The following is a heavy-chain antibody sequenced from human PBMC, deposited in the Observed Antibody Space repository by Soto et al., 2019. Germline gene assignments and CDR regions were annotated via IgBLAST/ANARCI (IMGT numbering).Heavy chain of an antibody. V-gene: IGHV1-18*01. D-gene: IGHD3-10*01. J-gene: IGHJ6*02. CDR1: GYTFTSYG. CDR3: ARDQSVVRGVGIYHYGMDV. Sequence: ASVKVSCKASGYTFTSYGISWVRQAPGQGLEWMGWISAYNGNTNYAQKLQGRVTMTTDTSTSTAYMELRSLRSDDTAVYYCARDQSVVRGVGIYHYGMDVWGQGTTVTVSS. CDR2: ISAYNGNT.